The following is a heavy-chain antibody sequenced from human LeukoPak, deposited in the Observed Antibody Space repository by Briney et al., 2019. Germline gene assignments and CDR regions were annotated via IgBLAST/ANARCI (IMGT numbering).Heavy chain of an antibody. Sequence: GGSLRLSCAASGFTFSDYYMTWIRQAPGKGLEWVSYISGGSSYTNYADSVKGRFTISRDNAKNSLYLQMNSLRAEDTAVYYCASRGDTSGYYYFDYGGQETSATVSS. V-gene: IGHV3-11*03. CDR2: ISGGSSYT. D-gene: IGHD3-22*01. CDR1: GFTFSDYY. CDR3: ASRGDTSGYYYFDY. J-gene: IGHJ4*02.